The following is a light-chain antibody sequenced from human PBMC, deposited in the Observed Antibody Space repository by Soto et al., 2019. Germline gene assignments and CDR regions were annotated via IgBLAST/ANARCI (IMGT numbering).Light chain of an antibody. V-gene: IGKV3-15*01. Sequence: IVMTQSPATLSVSPGERATLSCRASQSVSFNLVWYQHKPGQPPRLLMYNASNRAAGISARFTGSGSGTDFTLTIDNLQSEDFAFYYCHQHNNLPSTFGGGTKVE. J-gene: IGKJ4*01. CDR2: NAS. CDR1: QSVSFN. CDR3: HQHNNLPST.